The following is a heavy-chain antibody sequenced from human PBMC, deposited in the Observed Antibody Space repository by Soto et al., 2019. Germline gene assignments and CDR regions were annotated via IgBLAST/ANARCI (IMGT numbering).Heavy chain of an antibody. CDR2: ISAYNGNT. J-gene: IGHJ5*02. CDR1: GYTFTSYG. V-gene: IGHV1-18*01. Sequence: GASVQVSCKASGYTFTSYGISWVRQAPGQGLEWMGWISAYNGNTNYEQKLQGRVTMTRDTSTSTAYMELRSLTSDDTAVYYCARDQEPTGVIYFDPWVKGSLVTVAS. D-gene: IGHD1-1*01. CDR3: ARDQEPTGVIYFDP.